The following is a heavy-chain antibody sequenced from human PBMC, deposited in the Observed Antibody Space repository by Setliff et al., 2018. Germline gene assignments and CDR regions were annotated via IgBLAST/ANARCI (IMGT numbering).Heavy chain of an antibody. CDR3: AREPLAAPGHGYFDP. CDR1: GGSSSSHY. CDR2: IHYSGTT. J-gene: IGHJ5*02. D-gene: IGHD6-6*01. V-gene: IGHV4-59*11. Sequence: SETLSLTCTVSGGSSSSHYWSWIRQPPGKGLEWIGYIHYSGTTNYNPSLKSRVTLSLDTAKNQFSLEMSSVTAADTAVYYCAREPLAAPGHGYFDPWGQGTLVTVSS.